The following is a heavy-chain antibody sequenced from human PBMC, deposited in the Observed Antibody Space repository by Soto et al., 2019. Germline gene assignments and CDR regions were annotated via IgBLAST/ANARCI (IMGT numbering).Heavy chain of an antibody. D-gene: IGHD6-19*01. CDR3: ARDLAVAGTIGGFDP. V-gene: IGHV1-46*03. Sequence: QVQLVQSGAEVKKPGASVKVSCKASGYTFTSYYMHWVRQAPGQGLEWMGIINPSGGSTSYAQKFHGRVTMTRDTSTSTVYMELSSLRSEDTAVYYCARDLAVAGTIGGFDPWGQGTLVTVSS. J-gene: IGHJ5*02. CDR2: INPSGGST. CDR1: GYTFTSYY.